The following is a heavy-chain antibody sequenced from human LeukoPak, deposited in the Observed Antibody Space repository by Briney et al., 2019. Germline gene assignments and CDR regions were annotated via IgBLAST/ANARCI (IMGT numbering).Heavy chain of an antibody. J-gene: IGHJ4*02. V-gene: IGHV4-59*01. Sequence: SETLSLTCTVSGGSISSYYWSWIRQPPGKGLEWIGYIYYSGSTNYNPSLKSRVTISVDTSKNQFSLKLSSVTAADTAVYYCAKDRGRITMIVVVHFDYWGQGTLVTVSS. D-gene: IGHD3-22*01. CDR3: AKDRGRITMIVVVHFDY. CDR1: GGSISSYY. CDR2: IYYSGST.